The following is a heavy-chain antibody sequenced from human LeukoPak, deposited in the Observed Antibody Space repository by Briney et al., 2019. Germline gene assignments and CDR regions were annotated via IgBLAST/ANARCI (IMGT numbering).Heavy chain of an antibody. Sequence: PGGSPRLSCAASGFTFSSYSMNWVRQAPGKGLEWVSSISSSSSYIYYADSVKGRFTISRDNAKNSLYLQMNSLRAEDTAVYYCASSTSWLGWWYFDYWGQGTLVTVSS. CDR2: ISSSSSYI. CDR1: GFTFSSYS. D-gene: IGHD2-2*01. CDR3: ASSTSWLGWWYFDY. J-gene: IGHJ4*02. V-gene: IGHV3-21*01.